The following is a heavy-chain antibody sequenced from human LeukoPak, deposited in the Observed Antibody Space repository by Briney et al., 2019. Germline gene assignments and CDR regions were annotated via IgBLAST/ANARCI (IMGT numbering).Heavy chain of an antibody. CDR1: GYSFTSYW. J-gene: IGHJ4*02. Sequence: GGSLKISCKGSGYSFTSYWIGWERQMPGKGLEWMGIIYPGDSDTRYSPSFQGQVTISADKSISTAYLQWSSLKASDTAMYYCARPQPDMDSSGSAYYFDYWGQGTLVTVSS. D-gene: IGHD3-22*01. CDR3: ARPQPDMDSSGSAYYFDY. CDR2: IYPGDSDT. V-gene: IGHV5-51*01.